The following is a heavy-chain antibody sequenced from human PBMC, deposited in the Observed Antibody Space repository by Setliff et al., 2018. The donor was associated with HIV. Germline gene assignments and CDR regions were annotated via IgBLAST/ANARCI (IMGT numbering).Heavy chain of an antibody. CDR1: GYTFSTYG. CDR3: ARDLGYCTSTSCYGVFDY. Sequence: ASVKVSCKASGYTFSTYGIGWVRQAPGQGLEWMGWISAYNDNTNYAQKVQGRVTMTTDTSTSTAYMVLRSLRSDDTAVYYCARDLGYCTSTSCYGVFDYWGQGTLVTVSS. D-gene: IGHD2-2*01. J-gene: IGHJ4*02. CDR2: ISAYNDNT. V-gene: IGHV1-18*01.